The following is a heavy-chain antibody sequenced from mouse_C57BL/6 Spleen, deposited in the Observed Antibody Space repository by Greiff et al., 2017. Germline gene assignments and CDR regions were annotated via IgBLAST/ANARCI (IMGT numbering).Heavy chain of an antibody. V-gene: IGHV3-6*01. CDR2: ISYDGSN. D-gene: IGHD2-4*01. J-gene: IGHJ2*01. CDR1: GYSITSGYY. CDR3: ARGGDYGYFDY. Sequence: ESGPGLVKPSQSLSLTCSVTGYSITSGYYWNWIRQFPGNKLEWMGYISYDGSNNYNPSLKNRISITRDTSKNQFFLKLNSVTTEDTATYYCARGGDYGYFDYWGQGTTLTVSS.